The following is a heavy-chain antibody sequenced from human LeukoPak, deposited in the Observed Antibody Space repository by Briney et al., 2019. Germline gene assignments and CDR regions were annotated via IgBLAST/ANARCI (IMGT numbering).Heavy chain of an antibody. D-gene: IGHD1-26*01. Sequence: ASVKVSCKASGYTFTGYYMHWVRQAPGQGLEWMGRINPNSGGTNYAQKFQGRVTMTRDTSISTAYMELSRLRSDDTAVYYCARAGPYSGSYPTWDYWGQGTLVTVSS. CDR2: INPNSGGT. V-gene: IGHV1-2*06. CDR1: GYTFTGYY. J-gene: IGHJ4*02. CDR3: ARAGPYSGSYPTWDY.